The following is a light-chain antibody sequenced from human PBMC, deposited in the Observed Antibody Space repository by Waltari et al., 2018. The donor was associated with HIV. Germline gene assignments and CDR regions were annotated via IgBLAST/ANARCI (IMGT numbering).Light chain of an antibody. CDR2: AAS. CDR3: QQSYSSPGT. Sequence: DIQMTQSPSSLSASVGDRVTITCRASQSINNNLIWYQQKPGKAPKPLIYAASSLESGVPSRFSGSGSGTEFTLTISSLQYEDFATYHCQQSYSSPGTFGQGTKVEI. V-gene: IGKV1-39*01. CDR1: QSINNN. J-gene: IGKJ1*01.